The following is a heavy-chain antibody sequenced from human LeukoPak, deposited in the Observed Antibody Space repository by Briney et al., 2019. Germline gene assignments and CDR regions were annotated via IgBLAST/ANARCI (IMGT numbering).Heavy chain of an antibody. CDR3: ARDQIAVAGKGFDY. V-gene: IGHV4-59*01. D-gene: IGHD6-19*01. CDR2: IYYSGST. Sequence: SETLSLTCTVSGGSISSYYWSWIRQPPGKGLEWIGYIYYSGSTNYNPSLKSRVTISVDTSKNQFSLKLSSVTAADTAVYYCARDQIAVAGKGFDYWGQGTLVTVSS. J-gene: IGHJ4*02. CDR1: GGSISSYY.